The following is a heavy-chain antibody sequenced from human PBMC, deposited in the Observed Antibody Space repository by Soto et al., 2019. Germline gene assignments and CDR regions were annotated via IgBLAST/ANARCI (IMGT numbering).Heavy chain of an antibody. D-gene: IGHD3-10*01. J-gene: IGHJ6*02. CDR3: ATEAATYYYGSGRSYGMDV. V-gene: IGHV4-31*03. CDR2: IYYSGST. CDR1: GGSISSGGYY. Sequence: SETLSLTCTVSGGSISSGGYYWSWIRQHPGKGLEWIGYIYYSGSTYYNLSLKSRVTISVDTSKNQFSLKLSSVTAADTAVYYCATEAATYYYGSGRSYGMDVWGQGTTVTVSS.